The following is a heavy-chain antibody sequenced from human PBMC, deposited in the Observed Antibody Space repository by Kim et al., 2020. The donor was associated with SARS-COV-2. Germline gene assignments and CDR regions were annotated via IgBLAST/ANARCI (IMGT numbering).Heavy chain of an antibody. J-gene: IGHJ6*02. D-gene: IGHD1-26*01. CDR3: AKDIDDYSGMDV. Sequence: GGSLRLSCAASGFTFSACAMGRVRQAPGKGLQWVSCISHSGSDTYYADSVKGRFTISRDFSRDTLYLQMNSLRTEDTAVYFCAKDIDDYSGMDVWGQGTTVTVSS. CDR1: GFTFSACA. V-gene: IGHV3-23*01. CDR2: ISHSGSDT.